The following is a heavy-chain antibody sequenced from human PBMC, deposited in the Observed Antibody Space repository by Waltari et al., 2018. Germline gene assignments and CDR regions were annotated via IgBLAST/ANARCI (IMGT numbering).Heavy chain of an antibody. V-gene: IGHV1-24*01. D-gene: IGHD3-22*01. CDR1: GYTLTDLS. CDR3: ANILYYDSRYDY. CDR2: FDPEDGET. J-gene: IGHJ4*02. Sequence: QLQLGQSGAEVKKPGSSVRVSCKVSGYTLTDLSIQWVRQAPGGRHEWMGGFDPEDGETIYAQKDQGRVTMTEDTTTDTADMELSSLRSEDTAVYYCANILYYDSRYDYWGQGTLVTVSS.